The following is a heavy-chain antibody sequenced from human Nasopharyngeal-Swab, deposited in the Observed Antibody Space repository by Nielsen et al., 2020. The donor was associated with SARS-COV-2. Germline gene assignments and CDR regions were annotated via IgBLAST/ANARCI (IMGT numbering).Heavy chain of an antibody. Sequence: SETLSLTCTVSGGSISSYYWSWIRQPPGKGLEWIGYIYYSGSTNYNPSLKSRVTISVDTSKNQFSLKLSSVTAADTAVYYCATPYGSGTYQTLSFWGQGTLVTVSS. D-gene: IGHD3-10*01. V-gene: IGHV4-59*01. CDR3: ATPYGSGTYQTLSF. CDR2: IYYSGST. J-gene: IGHJ4*02. CDR1: GGSISSYY.